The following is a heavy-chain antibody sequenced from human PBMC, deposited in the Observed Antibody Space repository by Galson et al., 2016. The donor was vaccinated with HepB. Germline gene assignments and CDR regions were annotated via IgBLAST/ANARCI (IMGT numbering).Heavy chain of an antibody. J-gene: IGHJ4*02. CDR3: ARQLYCGGGGCKIDY. CDR1: GDSIGSSSSNYY. Sequence: LSLTCTVSGDSIGSSSSNYYWTWIRQPPGKGLEWIGHIYYTGSTYYNPSLKSRVAMSVDTSKNQFSLKLISVTAADTAVYYCARQLYCGGGGCKIDYWGQGTLVTVSS. V-gene: IGHV4-30-4*01. D-gene: IGHD2-15*01. CDR2: IYYTGST.